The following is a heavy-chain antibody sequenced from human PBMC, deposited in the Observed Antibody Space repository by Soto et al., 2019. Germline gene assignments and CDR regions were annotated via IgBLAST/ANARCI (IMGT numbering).Heavy chain of an antibody. CDR1: GFSLSTSGVG. CDR3: ARIHGWYSRDEYFHH. CDR2: IYWDDDK. J-gene: IGHJ1*01. V-gene: IGHV2-5*02. D-gene: IGHD6-19*01. Sequence: QITLKESGPTLVKPTQTLTLTCTFSGFSLSTSGVGVGWIRQPPGKALEWLALIYWDDDKRYSPTLKSRLTITIDTSKNQVVLTMTNMDPVDAATYSSARIHGWYSRDEYFHHWGQGTPVTVSS.